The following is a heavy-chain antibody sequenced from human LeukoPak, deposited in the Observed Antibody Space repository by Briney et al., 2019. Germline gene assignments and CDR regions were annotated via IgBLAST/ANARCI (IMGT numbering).Heavy chain of an antibody. Sequence: ASVKVSCKASGYTFTAHYIRWVRQAPGQGLEWMGQIQSKNGGEKYAQKFQGRVTVLRDTSISTIYMELTSLTSDDTAVYYCAREPYTSSSDRHEKTFDYWGQGTLVTVSS. CDR2: IQSKNGGE. D-gene: IGHD6-6*01. J-gene: IGHJ4*02. V-gene: IGHV1-2*06. CDR1: GYTFTAHY. CDR3: AREPYTSSSDRHEKTFDY.